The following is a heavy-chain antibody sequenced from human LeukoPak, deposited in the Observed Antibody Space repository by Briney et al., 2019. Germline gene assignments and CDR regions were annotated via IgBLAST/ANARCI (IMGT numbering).Heavy chain of an antibody. D-gene: IGHD1-1*01. CDR2: IYYSGST. V-gene: IGHV4-39*01. CDR3: ARHVRGTTRNYYFDY. Sequence: SETLSLTCTVSGGSISSSSYYWGWIRQPPGKGLEWIGSIYYSGSTYYNPSLKSRVTISVDTSKNQFSLKLSSVTAADTAVYYXARHVRGTTRNYYFDYWGQGTLVTVSS. J-gene: IGHJ4*02. CDR1: GGSISSSSYY.